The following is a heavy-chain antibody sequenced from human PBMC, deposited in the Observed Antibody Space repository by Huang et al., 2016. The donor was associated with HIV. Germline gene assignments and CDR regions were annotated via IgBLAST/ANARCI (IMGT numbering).Heavy chain of an antibody. CDR2: MNPKSGHT. CDR3: VRGTRYGDYGLRHYYYYMDV. Sequence: QVQLVQSGAEVKTPGASVKVSCKASGYTFSSHDINWVRQAPGQGLEWMGWMNPKSGHTGYSQKFHGRVNITRSTAITTAYMELSSLRSADTAVYYCVRGTRYGDYGLRHYYYYMDVWGKGTTVTVSS. J-gene: IGHJ6*03. V-gene: IGHV1-8*01. CDR1: GYTFSSHD. D-gene: IGHD4-17*01.